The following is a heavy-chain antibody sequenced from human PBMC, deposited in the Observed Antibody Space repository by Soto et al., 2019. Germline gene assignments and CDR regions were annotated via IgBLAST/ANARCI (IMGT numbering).Heavy chain of an antibody. CDR1: GYTFTGYH. CDR3: ARPDDILTGSVDD. J-gene: IGHJ4*02. CDR2: INSNSGGT. V-gene: IGHV1-2*02. D-gene: IGHD3-9*01. Sequence: QVQLVQSGAEVKKPGASVKVSCKASGYTFTGYHMHWVRQAPGKGLEWMGWINSNSGGTNYAQKFQGSVTMTRDTSISTAYMELSRLRSDDTAVYYCARPDDILTGSVDDWGQGTLVTVSS.